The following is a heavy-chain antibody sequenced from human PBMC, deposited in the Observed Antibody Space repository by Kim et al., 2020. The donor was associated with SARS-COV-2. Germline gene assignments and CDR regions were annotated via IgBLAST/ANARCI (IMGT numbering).Heavy chain of an antibody. J-gene: IGHJ4*02. V-gene: IGHV3-30*04. CDR3: ARVLGIALAGSPV. D-gene: IGHD6-19*01. CDR1: GFTFSSYA. Sequence: GGSLRLSCAASGFTFSSYAMHWFRQAPGKGLEWVAVISYDGSNKYYADSVKGRFTISRDNSKNTLYLQINSLRAEATAVYYCARVLGIALAGSPVWGQG. CDR2: ISYDGSNK.